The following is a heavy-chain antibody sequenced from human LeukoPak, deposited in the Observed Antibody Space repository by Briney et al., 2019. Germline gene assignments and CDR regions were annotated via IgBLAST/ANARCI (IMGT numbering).Heavy chain of an antibody. V-gene: IGHV1-18*01. CDR3: ARAYCSSTSCYTGNWLDP. D-gene: IGHD2-2*02. J-gene: IGHJ5*02. CDR2: ISAYNGNT. CDR1: GYTFTSYG. Sequence: ASVKASCKASGYTFTSYGISWVRQAPGQGLEWMGWISAYNGNTNYAQKLQGRVTMTTDTSTSTAYMELRSLRSDDTAVYYCARAYCSSTSCYTGNWLDPWGQGTLVTVSS.